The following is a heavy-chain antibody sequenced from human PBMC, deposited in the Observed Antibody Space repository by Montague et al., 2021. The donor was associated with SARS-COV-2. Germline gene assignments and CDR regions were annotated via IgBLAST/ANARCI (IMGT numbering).Heavy chain of an antibody. CDR1: GGSFSGYY. Sequence: SETLSLTCAAYGGSFSGYYWSWIRQPPGKGLEWIGEINHSGSTKYNPSLKSRVTISVDTSKNQFSLKLSSVTAADTAVYYCARGLQRGVPGVLGVGPYYYSYYMDVWGKGTTVTVSS. CDR3: ARGLQRGVPGVLGVGPYYYSYYMDV. CDR2: INHSGST. J-gene: IGHJ6*03. V-gene: IGHV4-34*01. D-gene: IGHD2-2*01.